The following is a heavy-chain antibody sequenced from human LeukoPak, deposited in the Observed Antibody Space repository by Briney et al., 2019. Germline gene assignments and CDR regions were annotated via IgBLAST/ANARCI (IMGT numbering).Heavy chain of an antibody. V-gene: IGHV4-34*01. D-gene: IGHD3-10*01. Sequence: PWETLSLTCAGYGGSFSGYYWSWIRQPPWKGLEGIGESNQRGSTNYNPSLKSRVTISVDTSKNQFSLKLSSVTAADTAVYYCARGRYYGSGSYGLYYYYGMDVWGQGTTVTVSS. CDR3: ARGRYYGSGSYGLYYYYGMDV. J-gene: IGHJ6*02. CDR1: GGSFSGYY. CDR2: SNQRGST.